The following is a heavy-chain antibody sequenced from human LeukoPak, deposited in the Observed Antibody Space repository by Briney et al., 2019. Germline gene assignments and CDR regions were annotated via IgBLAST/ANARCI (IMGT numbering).Heavy chain of an antibody. CDR1: GGSFSGYY. CDR2: IYYSGST. CDR3: ARGYDPGFDY. D-gene: IGHD2-2*01. Sequence: SETLSLTCAVYGGSFSGYYWSWIRQHPGKGLEWIGYIYYSGSTYYNPSLKSRVTISVDTSKNQFSLKLSSVTAADTAVYYCARGYDPGFDYWGQGTLVTVSS. V-gene: IGHV4-31*11. J-gene: IGHJ4*02.